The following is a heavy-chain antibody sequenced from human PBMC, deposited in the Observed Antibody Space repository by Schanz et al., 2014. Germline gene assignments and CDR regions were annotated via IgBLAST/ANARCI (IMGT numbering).Heavy chain of an antibody. V-gene: IGHV3-11*06. Sequence: VQLLESGGGLVQPGGSLRLSCAASGFTFSDYYMTWIRQAPGKGLEWVSDISDSGDSTHYADSVKGRFTISRDNSKNTLYLLMNSLRAEDTAVYYCAKDLISGWSGFDYWGQGTLVTVSS. CDR2: ISDSGDST. CDR3: AKDLISGWSGFDY. J-gene: IGHJ4*02. D-gene: IGHD6-19*01. CDR1: GFTFSDYY.